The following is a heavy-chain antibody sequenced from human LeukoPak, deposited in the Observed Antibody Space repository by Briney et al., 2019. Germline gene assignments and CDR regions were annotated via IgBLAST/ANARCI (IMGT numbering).Heavy chain of an antibody. CDR3: ARGWGSLDWFDP. V-gene: IGHV4-59*01. CDR1: GGSISSYY. Sequence: KSSETLSLTCTVSGGSISSYYWSWIRQPPGKGLEWIGYIYYSGSTNYNPSLRSRVTISVDTSKNQFSLKLSSVTAADTAVYYCARGWGSLDWFDPWGQGTLVTVSS. CDR2: IYYSGST. D-gene: IGHD1-1*01. J-gene: IGHJ5*02.